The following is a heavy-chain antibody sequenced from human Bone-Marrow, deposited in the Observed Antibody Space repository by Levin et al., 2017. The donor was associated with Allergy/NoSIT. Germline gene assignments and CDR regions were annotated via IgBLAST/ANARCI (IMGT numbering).Heavy chain of an antibody. Sequence: ASVKVSCKAAGYSITRYAMHWVRQAPGQRLEWMGWITAGGGDTRYSRKFQGRLTITRDRSASAVYMELTDLRSEDTAIYFCARGHEISDAFDMWGQGTLITVSS. J-gene: IGHJ3*02. CDR2: ITAGGGDT. CDR1: GYSITRYA. V-gene: IGHV1-3*01. CDR3: ARGHEISDAFDM.